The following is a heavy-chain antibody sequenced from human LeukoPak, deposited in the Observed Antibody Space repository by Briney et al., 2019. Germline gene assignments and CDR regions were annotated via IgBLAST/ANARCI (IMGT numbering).Heavy chain of an antibody. J-gene: IGHJ3*02. D-gene: IGHD2-2*01. CDR2: IYHSGST. CDR1: GFTVSSNY. Sequence: GSLRLSYAASGFTVSSNYMSWVRQAPGKGLEWIGSIYHSGSTYYNPSLKSRVTISVDTSKNQFSLKLSSVTAADTAVYYCASIVVVPAAINRREDAFDIWGQGTMVTVSS. V-gene: IGHV4-38-2*01. CDR3: ASIVVVPAAINRREDAFDI.